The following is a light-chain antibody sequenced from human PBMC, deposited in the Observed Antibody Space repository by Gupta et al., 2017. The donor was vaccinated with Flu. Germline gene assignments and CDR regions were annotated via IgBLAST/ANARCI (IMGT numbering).Light chain of an antibody. J-gene: IGLJ2*01. CDR1: NSDFGSYNF. CDR3: CSYASSHVV. V-gene: IGLV2-23*01. Sequence: QSALTQPASVSGSPGQSITISCTGANSDFGSYNFVSWYQHHPEKAPKLIIYEGTKRPSGTSNRFSGSKSGNTASLTISGLQAEDEADYYCCSYASSHVVFGGGTKLTVL. CDR2: EGT.